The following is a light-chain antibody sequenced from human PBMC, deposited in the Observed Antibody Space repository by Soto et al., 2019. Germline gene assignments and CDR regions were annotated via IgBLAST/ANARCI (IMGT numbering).Light chain of an antibody. CDR1: QSVSSY. J-gene: IGKJ1*01. CDR2: DAS. Sequence: EIVLTQSPATLSLSPGERATLSCRASQSVSSYLAWYQQKPGQAPRLLIYDASNRATGIPARFSGSGSGTDFTLTISSLEPEDFAVYYCQQRSNRPSWTFGQGTKV. CDR3: QQRSNRPSWT. V-gene: IGKV3-11*01.